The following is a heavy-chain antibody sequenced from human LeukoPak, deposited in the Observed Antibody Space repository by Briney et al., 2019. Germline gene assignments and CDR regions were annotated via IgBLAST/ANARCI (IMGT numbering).Heavy chain of an antibody. J-gene: IGHJ4*02. CDR3: ANGGNSGSYFED. CDR1: GASIDTYY. Sequence: SETLSLICTVSGASIDTYYWSWVRRPAGKGLEWIGRMYTRGRTHYSPSLESRLTMSVDTSKNQFSLKLTSVTAADTAVYYCANGGNSGSYFEDWGQGTLVTVSS. D-gene: IGHD1-26*01. CDR2: MYTRGRT. V-gene: IGHV4-4*07.